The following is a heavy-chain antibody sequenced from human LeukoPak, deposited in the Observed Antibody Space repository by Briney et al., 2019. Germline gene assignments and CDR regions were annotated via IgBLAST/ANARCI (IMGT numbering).Heavy chain of an antibody. D-gene: IGHD2-15*01. CDR3: ALLTPLSSYFSGGGCLEY. Sequence: AASVKVSCKASGYTFTGYYMHWGRQAPGQGLEWMGWINPNSGGTNYAQKFRSRITITRDTYMCTTYMELSRMRSDDTAMYFCALLTPLSSYFSGGGCLEYWGRGTLVTVSS. CDR2: INPNSGGT. V-gene: IGHV1-2*02. CDR1: GYTFTGYY. J-gene: IGHJ4*02.